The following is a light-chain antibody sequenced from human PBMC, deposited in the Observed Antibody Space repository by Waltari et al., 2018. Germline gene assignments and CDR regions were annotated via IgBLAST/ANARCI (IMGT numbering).Light chain of an antibody. V-gene: IGLV2-14*03. CDR3: SSFTISTTVV. CDR2: DVR. CDR1: SSDVGNYNF. Sequence: QSALTQPASVSGSPGQSITISCTGTSSDVGNYNFVSWFQQNPGKAPKLLVYDVRNWPAGWSNRLPGSKSGNTASLTISGLQAEDEADYYCSSFTISTTVVFGEGTKLTVL. J-gene: IGLJ2*01.